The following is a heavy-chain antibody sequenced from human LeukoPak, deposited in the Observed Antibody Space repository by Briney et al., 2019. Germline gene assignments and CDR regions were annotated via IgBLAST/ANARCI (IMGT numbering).Heavy chain of an antibody. CDR2: IWYDGSNK. D-gene: IGHD3-22*01. V-gene: IGHV3-33*06. Sequence: PGGSLRLSCVASGFTFNSYGIHWVRQAPGKGLEWVAVIWYDGSNKYYAGPVKGRFTISRDNSKNTLYLQMSSLRAEDTAVYYCAKDRGRYYDSSGYYWGYYFDSWGQGILVTVST. J-gene: IGHJ4*02. CDR3: AKDRGRYYDSSGYYWGYYFDS. CDR1: GFTFNSYG.